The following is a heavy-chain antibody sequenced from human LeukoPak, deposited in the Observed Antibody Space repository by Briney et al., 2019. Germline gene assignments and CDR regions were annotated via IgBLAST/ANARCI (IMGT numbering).Heavy chain of an antibody. D-gene: IGHD1-26*01. V-gene: IGHV3-23*01. Sequence: GGSLRLSCAASGFTFSSYAMSWVRQAPGKGLEWVSRISGSGDSTYYADSVKGRFTISRDNSQNTLYLKMTSLRAEDTAVYYCAKGQLVGVSRTPWDYWGQGTLVTVSS. CDR2: ISGSGDST. CDR1: GFTFSSYA. CDR3: AKGQLVGVSRTPWDY. J-gene: IGHJ4*02.